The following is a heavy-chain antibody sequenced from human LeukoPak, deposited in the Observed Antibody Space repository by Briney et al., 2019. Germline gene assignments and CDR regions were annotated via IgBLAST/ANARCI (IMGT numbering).Heavy chain of an antibody. CDR2: VSPPGGGT. J-gene: IGHJ4*02. D-gene: IGHD7-27*01. CDR3: ARDLAWGAFDY. Sequence: GGSLRLSCAASGFTFSNHGMNWVRQTPGKGLEWLSGVSPPGGGTYYADSVKGRFTISRDDSKNTLSLQMNSLRVEDTATYYCARDLAWGAFDYWGQGTLVTVSS. V-gene: IGHV3-23*01. CDR1: GFTFSNHG.